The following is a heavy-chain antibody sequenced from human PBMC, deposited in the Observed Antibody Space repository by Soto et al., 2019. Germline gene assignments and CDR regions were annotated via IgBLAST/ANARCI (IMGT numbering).Heavy chain of an antibody. CDR1: GFTFRNHA. V-gene: IGHV3-30-3*01. CDR3: ASVPLGLAIGHGMDV. Sequence: QVQLVESGGTVVLPGRSLRLSCAVSGFTFRNHAMHWVRQAPGKGLEWVAVISFDGNTKYYADSVKGRVSVSRDNFANTLFLQMGNLRIEDTAVYYCASVPLGLAIGHGMDVWGHGTTVTVSS. J-gene: IGHJ6*02. D-gene: IGHD3-3*01. CDR2: ISFDGNTK.